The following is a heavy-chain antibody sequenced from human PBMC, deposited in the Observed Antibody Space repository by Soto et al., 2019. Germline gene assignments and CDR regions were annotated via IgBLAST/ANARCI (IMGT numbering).Heavy chain of an antibody. J-gene: IGHJ6*02. CDR3: ASPRSAYGDYNLYYYYYGMDV. Sequence: QVQLVESGGGVVQPGRSLRLSCAASGFTFSSYGMHWVRQAPGKGLEWVAVISYDGSNKYYADSVKGRFTISRDNSKNTLYLQMNSLRAEDTAVYYCASPRSAYGDYNLYYYYYGMDVWGQGTTVTVSS. D-gene: IGHD4-17*01. V-gene: IGHV3-30*03. CDR1: GFTFSSYG. CDR2: ISYDGSNK.